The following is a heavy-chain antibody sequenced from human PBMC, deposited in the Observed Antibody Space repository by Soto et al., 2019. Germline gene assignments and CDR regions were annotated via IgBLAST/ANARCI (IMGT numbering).Heavy chain of an antibody. D-gene: IGHD5-12*01. J-gene: IGHJ4*02. CDR2: IIPIFGTA. Sequence: SVKVSCKASGGTFSSYSISWVRQAPGQGLEWMGGIIPIFGTANYAQKFQGRVTITADESTSTAYMELSSLRSEDTAVYYCARDPPLGGYSGYDRFDYWGQGTLVTVSS. CDR3: ARDPPLGGYSGYDRFDY. CDR1: GGTFSSYS. V-gene: IGHV1-69*13.